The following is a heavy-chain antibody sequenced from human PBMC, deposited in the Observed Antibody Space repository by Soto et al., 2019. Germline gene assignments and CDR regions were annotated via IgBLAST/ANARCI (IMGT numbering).Heavy chain of an antibody. J-gene: IGHJ5*02. D-gene: IGHD6-13*01. V-gene: IGHV4-59*11. CDR3: ARGGYRTLAWFDP. CDR2: IYHSGTT. Sequence: QVQVQESGPGLVKPSETLSLTCTVSGGSISNHYWSWIRQSPGKGLEWIANIYHSGTTNYNLSLKGRVTIPIDSSKNQVSLKLNSLTAADTAVYYCARGGYRTLAWFDPWGQGTLVTVSS. CDR1: GGSISNHY.